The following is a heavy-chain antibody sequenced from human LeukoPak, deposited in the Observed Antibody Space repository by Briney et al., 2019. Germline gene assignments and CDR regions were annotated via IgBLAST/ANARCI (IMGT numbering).Heavy chain of an antibody. V-gene: IGHV3-30*18. CDR3: AKDYYDSSGYYYFDY. CDR2: ISDDGSNK. J-gene: IGHJ4*02. Sequence: PGGSLRLSCAASGFTFSSYGMHWVRQAPGKGLEWVAVISDDGSNKYYVDSVKGRFTISRDNSKNTLYLQMNSLRPEDTAVYYCAKDYYDSSGYYYFDYWGQGTLVTVSS. CDR1: GFTFSSYG. D-gene: IGHD3-22*01.